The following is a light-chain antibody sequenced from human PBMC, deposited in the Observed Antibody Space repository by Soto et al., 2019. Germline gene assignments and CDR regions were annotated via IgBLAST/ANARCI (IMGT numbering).Light chain of an antibody. CDR3: QQRHSWPLT. CDR1: QSVSSY. V-gene: IGKV3-11*01. CDR2: DAF. Sequence: EIVLTQSPATLSLSPGERATLCCRASQSVSSYLAWYQQKPGQAPKLLIYDAFNRATGIPARFSGSGSGTDFTLIVSSLEPEDFAVYYCQQRHSWPLTFGGGTKVEIK. J-gene: IGKJ4*01.